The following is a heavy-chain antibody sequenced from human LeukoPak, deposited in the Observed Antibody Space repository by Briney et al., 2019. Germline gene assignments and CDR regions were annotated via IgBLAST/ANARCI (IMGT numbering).Heavy chain of an antibody. Sequence: GASVKVSCKASGYTFTSYGISWVRQAPGQGLEWMGWISAYNGNTNYAQKLQGRATMTTDTSTSTAYMELRSLRSDDTAVYYCARGRYLAEQLVLSDYWGQGTLVTVSS. CDR1: GYTFTSYG. CDR3: ARGRYLAEQLVLSDY. D-gene: IGHD6-13*01. V-gene: IGHV1-18*01. J-gene: IGHJ4*02. CDR2: ISAYNGNT.